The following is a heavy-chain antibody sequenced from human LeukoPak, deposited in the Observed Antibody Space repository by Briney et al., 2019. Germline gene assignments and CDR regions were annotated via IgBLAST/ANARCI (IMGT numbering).Heavy chain of an antibody. CDR3: ARVGRRGATGAFDI. Sequence: ASVKVSCKASGYTFTSYGISWVRQAPGQGLEWMGWINPNSGGTNYAQKFQGRVTMTRDTSISTAYMELSRLRSDDTAVYYCARVGRRGATGAFDIWGQGTMVTVSS. CDR2: INPNSGGT. V-gene: IGHV1-2*02. D-gene: IGHD1-26*01. CDR1: GYTFTSYG. J-gene: IGHJ3*02.